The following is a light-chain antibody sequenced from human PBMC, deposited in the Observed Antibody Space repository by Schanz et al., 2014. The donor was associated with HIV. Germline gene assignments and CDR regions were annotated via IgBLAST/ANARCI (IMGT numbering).Light chain of an antibody. J-gene: IGLJ2*01. CDR2: EVT. CDR1: SNDIGSYNY. V-gene: IGLV2-8*01. CDR3: SSSAGSDNLV. Sequence: QSALTQPPSASGSPGQSVTISCIGTSNDIGSYNYVSWYQQHPGKAPKLMIYEVTKRPSGVPGRFSGSKSGNTASLTVSGLQVDDEADYYCSSSAGSDNLVFGGGTKLTVL.